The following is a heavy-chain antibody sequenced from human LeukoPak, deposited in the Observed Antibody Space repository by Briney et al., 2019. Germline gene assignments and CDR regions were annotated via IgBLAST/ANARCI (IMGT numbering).Heavy chain of an antibody. Sequence: GGSLRLSCAASGFTFNNYAMSWVRQAPGKGLEWVSAISGSGGSTYYADSVKGRFTISRDNSKNTLYLQMNSLRAEDTAVYYCATQKIVAVPAYYFDYWGQGTLVTVSS. J-gene: IGHJ4*02. D-gene: IGHD2-2*01. V-gene: IGHV3-23*01. CDR2: ISGSGGST. CDR3: ATQKIVAVPAYYFDY. CDR1: GFTFNNYA.